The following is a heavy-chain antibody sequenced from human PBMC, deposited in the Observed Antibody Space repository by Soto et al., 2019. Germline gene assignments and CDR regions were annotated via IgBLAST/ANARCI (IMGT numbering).Heavy chain of an antibody. J-gene: IGHJ6*02. CDR2: IIPIFGTA. D-gene: IGHD6-6*01. CDR3: ARLNVIAARPGSVDYYYYGMDV. Sequence: SVKVSCKASGGTLSSYAISWVRQAPGQGLEWMGGIIPIFGTANYAQKFQGRVTITADESTSTAYMELSSLRSEDAAVYYCARLNVIAARPGSVDYYYYGMDVWGQGTTVTVSS. V-gene: IGHV1-69*13. CDR1: GGTLSSYA.